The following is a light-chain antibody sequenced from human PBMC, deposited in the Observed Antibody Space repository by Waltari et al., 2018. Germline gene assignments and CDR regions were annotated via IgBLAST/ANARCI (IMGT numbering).Light chain of an antibody. Sequence: QSALTQPAYVTGSPGQSITISCTGTSSDVWTYNLDSWYQNHPDKAPKLIIYEGNKRPSGVSNRFSGSKSGNTASLTISGLQAEDEADYYCCSFAAGSILVFGGGTKLTVL. J-gene: IGLJ3*02. CDR3: CSFAAGSILV. CDR1: SSDVWTYNL. CDR2: EGN. V-gene: IGLV2-23*01.